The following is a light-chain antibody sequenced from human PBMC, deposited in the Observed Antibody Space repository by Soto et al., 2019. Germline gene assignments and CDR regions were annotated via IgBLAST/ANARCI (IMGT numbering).Light chain of an antibody. CDR3: QSYDSGFSGLV. CDR2: DVT. J-gene: IGLJ3*02. Sequence: QSALTQPASVSGSPGQSITISCTGTSSDIGDYTYVSWYQQRPGKAPKLILFDVTNRLSGVSNRFSGSKSGNTASLTISGLQAEDEADYFCQSYDSGFSGLVFGGGTKLTVL. CDR1: SSDIGDYTY. V-gene: IGLV2-14*03.